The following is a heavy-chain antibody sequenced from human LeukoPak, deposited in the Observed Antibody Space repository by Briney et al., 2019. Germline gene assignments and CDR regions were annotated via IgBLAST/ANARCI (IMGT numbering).Heavy chain of an antibody. J-gene: IGHJ4*02. V-gene: IGHV4-38-2*01. Sequence: PSETLSLTCAVSGYSISSGYYWGWIRQPPGKGLEWIGSIYHSGSTYYNPSLKSRVTISVDTSKNQFSLKLSSVTAADTAVYYCARAGYSSSWYLDYWGQGTLVTVSS. CDR3: ARAGYSSSWYLDY. CDR1: GYSISSGYY. CDR2: IYHSGST. D-gene: IGHD6-13*01.